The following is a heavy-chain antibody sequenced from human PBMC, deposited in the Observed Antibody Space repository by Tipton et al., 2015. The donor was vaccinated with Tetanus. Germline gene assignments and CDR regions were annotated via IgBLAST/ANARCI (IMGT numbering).Heavy chain of an antibody. D-gene: IGHD3-3*01. CDR3: ARAAYDSASGRTHRFFDL. CDR1: GGPITSSHW. J-gene: IGHJ2*01. CDR2: VYDSGDT. Sequence: TLSLTCAVSGGPITSSHWWSWVRQPPGKGLEWIGEVYDSGDTGYNPSLKSRVRLSVDASNHKFSLNLTSVTAPDTAVYYCARAAYDSASGRTHRFFDLWGRGTLVTVSS. V-gene: IGHV4-4*02.